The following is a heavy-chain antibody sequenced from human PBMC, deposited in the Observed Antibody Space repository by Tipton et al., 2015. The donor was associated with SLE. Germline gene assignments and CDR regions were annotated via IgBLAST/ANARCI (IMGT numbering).Heavy chain of an antibody. CDR3: ATLGGYSYGPFDY. J-gene: IGHJ4*02. D-gene: IGHD5-18*01. Sequence: SLRLSCAASGFTFSSYSMNWVRQAPGKGLEWVSYISSSSSTIYYADSVKGRFTISRDNAKNSLYLQMNSLRAEDTAVYYCATLGGYSYGPFDYWGQGTLVTVSS. CDR2: ISSSSSTI. CDR1: GFTFSSYS. V-gene: IGHV3-48*01.